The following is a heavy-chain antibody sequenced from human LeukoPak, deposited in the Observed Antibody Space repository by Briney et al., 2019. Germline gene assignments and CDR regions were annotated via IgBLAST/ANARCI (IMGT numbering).Heavy chain of an antibody. J-gene: IGHJ4*02. Sequence: GGSLRLSCAASGFTFDDYGMSWVCQAPGKGLEWDSGINWNGGSTGYADSVKGRFTISRDNAKNSLYLQMNSLRAEDTALYYCARGTLKAAATDFDYWGQGTLVTVSS. D-gene: IGHD6-13*01. CDR1: GFTFDDYG. CDR3: ARGTLKAAATDFDY. CDR2: INWNGGST. V-gene: IGHV3-20*04.